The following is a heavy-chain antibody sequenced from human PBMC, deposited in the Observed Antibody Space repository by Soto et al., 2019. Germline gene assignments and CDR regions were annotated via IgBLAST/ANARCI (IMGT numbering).Heavy chain of an antibody. Sequence: QVQLVQSGAEVKKPGASVKVSCKASGYTFTSYDINWVRQATGQGLEWMGWMNPNSGNTGYAQKFQGRXXMXRXXSISTAYMELSSLRSEDPAVYYCARGRYQDYGMDVWGQGTTVTVSS. J-gene: IGHJ6*02. CDR3: ARGRYQDYGMDV. D-gene: IGHD2-2*01. CDR2: MNPNSGNT. V-gene: IGHV1-8*01. CDR1: GYTFTSYD.